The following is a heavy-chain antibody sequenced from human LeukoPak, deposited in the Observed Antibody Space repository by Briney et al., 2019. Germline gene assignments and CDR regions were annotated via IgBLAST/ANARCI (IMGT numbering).Heavy chain of an antibody. CDR2: ISYDGSNK. CDR3: AKVRLPGIAAAGTFDY. Sequence: GRSLRLSCAASGFTFSSYGMHWVRQAPGKGLEWVAVISYDGSNKYYADSVKGRFTISRDNSKNTLYLQMNSLRAEDTAVYYCAKVRLPGIAAAGTFDYWGQGTLVTVSS. J-gene: IGHJ4*02. CDR1: GFTFSSYG. V-gene: IGHV3-30*18. D-gene: IGHD6-13*01.